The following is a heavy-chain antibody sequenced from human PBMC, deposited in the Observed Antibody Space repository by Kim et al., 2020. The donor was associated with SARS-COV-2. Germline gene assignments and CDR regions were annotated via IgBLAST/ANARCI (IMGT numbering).Heavy chain of an antibody. CDR2: ISNGETNI. CDR3: ARARPGYFDY. J-gene: IGHJ4*02. Sequence: GGSLRLSCAASGFTFSGYWMHWVRQAPGQGLVWVSRISNGETNIMYADSVEGRFSISRDNAKNTLYLQMSSLRAEDTAVYFCARARPGYFDYWGQGTLVTVFS. CDR1: GFTFSGYW. V-gene: IGHV3-74*03.